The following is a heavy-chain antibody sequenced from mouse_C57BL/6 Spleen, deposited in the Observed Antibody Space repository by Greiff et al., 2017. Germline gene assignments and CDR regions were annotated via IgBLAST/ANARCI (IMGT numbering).Heavy chain of an antibody. CDR3: ARTLDYGNFDY. CDR2: IYPSDSET. J-gene: IGHJ2*01. CDR1: GYTFTGYW. Sequence: QVQLQQPGAELVRPGSSVKLSCKASGYTFTGYWMDWVKQRPGQGLEWIGNIYPSDSETHYNQKFKDKATLTVDKSSSTAYMQLSSLTSEDSAVYYCARTLDYGNFDYWGQGTTLTVSS. V-gene: IGHV1-61*01. D-gene: IGHD2-1*01.